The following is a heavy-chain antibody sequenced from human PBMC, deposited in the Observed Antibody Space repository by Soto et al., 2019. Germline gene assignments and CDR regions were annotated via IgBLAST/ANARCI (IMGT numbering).Heavy chain of an antibody. CDR1: GGTFSSYT. J-gene: IGHJ1*01. D-gene: IGHD3-9*01. CDR2: IIPILGIA. CDR3: ASDSYDILTPRQYFQH. V-gene: IGHV1-69*02. Sequence: QVQLVQSGAEVKKPGSSVKVSCKASGGTFSSYTISWVRQAPGQGLEWMGRIIPILGIANYAQKFQGRVTITADKSTSTAYMELSSLRSEDTAVYYCASDSYDILTPRQYFQHWGQGTLVTVSS.